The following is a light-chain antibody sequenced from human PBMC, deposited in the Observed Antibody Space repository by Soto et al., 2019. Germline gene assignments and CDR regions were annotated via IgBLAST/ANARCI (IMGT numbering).Light chain of an antibody. CDR1: SSDVGGYNF. V-gene: IGLV2-8*01. CDR3: SSYAGTNMLVV. CDR2: EVS. Sequence: QSALTQPPSASGSPGQSVTISCTGSSSDVGGYNFVSWYQQHPGKAPKLMIYEVSERPSGVPDRFSGSKSGNTASLTVSGLQADDEADYYCSSYAGTNMLVVFGGGTKLTVL. J-gene: IGLJ2*01.